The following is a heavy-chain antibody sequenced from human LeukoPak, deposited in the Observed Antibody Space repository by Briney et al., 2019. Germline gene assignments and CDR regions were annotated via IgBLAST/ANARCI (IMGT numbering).Heavy chain of an antibody. CDR2: IYYSGST. D-gene: IGHD2-15*01. V-gene: IGHV4-59*08. CDR3: ARGCSGGSCPNWFDP. J-gene: IGHJ5*02. Sequence: PSETLSLTCTVSGGSISSYYWSWIRQPPGKGLEWIGYIYYSGSTNYNPSLKSRVTISVDTSKNQFSLKLSSVTAADTAVYYCARGCSGGSCPNWFDPWGQGTLVIVSS. CDR1: GGSISSYY.